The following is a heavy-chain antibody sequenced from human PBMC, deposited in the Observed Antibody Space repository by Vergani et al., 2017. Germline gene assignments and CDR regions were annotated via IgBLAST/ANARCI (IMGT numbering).Heavy chain of an antibody. CDR3: AANYYDSSGVGAQTDAFDI. D-gene: IGHD3-22*01. V-gene: IGHV1-69*01. J-gene: IGHJ3*02. CDR1: GGTFSSYA. Sequence: QVQLVQSGAEVKKPGSSVKVSCKASGGTFSSYAISWVRQAPGQGLEWMGGIIPIFGTANYAQKFQGRVTITADESTSTAYMELSSLRSEDTAVYYCAANYYDSSGVGAQTDAFDIWGQGTMVTVSS. CDR2: IIPIFGTA.